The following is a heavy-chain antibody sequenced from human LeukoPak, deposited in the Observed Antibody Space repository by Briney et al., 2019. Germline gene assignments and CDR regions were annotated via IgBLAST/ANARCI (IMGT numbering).Heavy chain of an antibody. CDR1: RYTFPDYF. Sequence: ASVKVSCKASRYTFPDYFMHWVRQAPGQGLEWMGWINPNSGGTSYAQKFQGRVTMTRDTSVTTAYMDLGRLRSDDTAVYYCARGRAGDYFDSWGQGTLVTVSS. CDR2: INPNSGGT. CDR3: ARGRAGDYFDS. V-gene: IGHV1-2*02. J-gene: IGHJ4*02.